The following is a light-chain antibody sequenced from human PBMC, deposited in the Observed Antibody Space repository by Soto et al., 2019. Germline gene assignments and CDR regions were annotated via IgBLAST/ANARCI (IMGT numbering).Light chain of an antibody. CDR2: GNS. J-gene: IGLJ1*01. V-gene: IGLV1-40*01. CDR3: QSYDSSLSSYV. Sequence: QSALTQPPSLSGAPGQRVTISCTGSSSNIGAGYDVHWYQQLPGTASKLLIYGNSNRPSGVPDRFSGSKSGTSASLAITGLQAEDEADYYCQSYDSSLSSYVFGTGTKVTVL. CDR1: SSNIGAGYD.